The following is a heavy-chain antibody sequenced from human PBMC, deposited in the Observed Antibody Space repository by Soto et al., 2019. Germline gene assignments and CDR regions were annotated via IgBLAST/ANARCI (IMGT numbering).Heavy chain of an antibody. J-gene: IGHJ4*02. CDR3: CWCGSINYHFNK. D-gene: IGHD2-8*01. V-gene: IGHV3-15*01. CDR2: IKSKGSGGTT. CDR1: GLKFSDAW. Sequence: EVQLVESGGDLVKPGGSLRLSCTVFGLKFSDAWMSWVRQVPGKGLEWVGRIKSKGSGGTTDYAAPVKGRFTISRDDSKNSVYLQMNSLKTEDTAMYFCCWCGSINYHFNKWGKGTLVTVSS.